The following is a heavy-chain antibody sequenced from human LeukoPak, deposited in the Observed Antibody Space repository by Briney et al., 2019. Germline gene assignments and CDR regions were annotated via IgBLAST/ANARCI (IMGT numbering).Heavy chain of an antibody. D-gene: IGHD1-14*01. V-gene: IGHV3-7*01. CDR3: TRDRSRAEDD. CDR2: INQGGSDK. J-gene: IGHJ4*02. Sequence: GGSLRLSCAASGFTFSDYYMTWIRQAPGKGLEWVANINQGGSDKYYVDSVKGRFTISRDNANNLLYLQMNSLRGEDTAVYYCTRDRSRAEDDWGQGTLVTVSS. CDR1: GFTFSDYY.